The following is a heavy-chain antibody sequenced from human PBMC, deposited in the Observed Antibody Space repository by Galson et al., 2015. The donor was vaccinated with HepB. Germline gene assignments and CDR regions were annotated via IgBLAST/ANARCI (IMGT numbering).Heavy chain of an antibody. CDR2: IAYDGSNK. V-gene: IGHV3-30*18. D-gene: IGHD3-16*01. CDR1: GLSFSSHG. Sequence: SLRLSCAASGLSFSSHGMHWVRQAPGKGLEWLAVIAYDGSNKYYADSVKGRFTISRDNSKNTLFLEMNSLRAEDTAVYYCAKDWGALNYYYMDVWGKGTTVTVSS. J-gene: IGHJ6*03. CDR3: AKDWGALNYYYMDV.